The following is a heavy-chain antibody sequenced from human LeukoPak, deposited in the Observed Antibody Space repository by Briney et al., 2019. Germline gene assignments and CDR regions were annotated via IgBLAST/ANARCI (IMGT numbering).Heavy chain of an antibody. V-gene: IGHV1-58*02. J-gene: IGHJ3*02. CDR3: AADDPRGLERLNAPYDAFDI. CDR1: GFTFTSSA. Sequence: SVRVSCKASGFTFTSSAMQWVRQARGQRLEWIGWIVVGSGNINYAQKFQERVTITRDMSTSTAYMELSSLRSEDTAVYYCAADDPRGLERLNAPYDAFDIWGQGTMVTVSS. D-gene: IGHD1-1*01. CDR2: IVVGSGNI.